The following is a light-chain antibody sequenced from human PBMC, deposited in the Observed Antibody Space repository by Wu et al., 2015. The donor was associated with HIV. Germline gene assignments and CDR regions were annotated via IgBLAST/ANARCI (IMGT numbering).Light chain of an antibody. CDR2: QTS. CDR1: QSISGW. CDR3: QQYRTYSPS. Sequence: DIQMTQSPSTLSASIGDRVTITCRASQSISGWLAWYQQKPGKAPKLLIYQTSSLENGVPSRFSGSGSETEFTLTISCLQSDDFATYYCQQYRTYSPSFGGGTKVEIK. V-gene: IGKV1-5*03. J-gene: IGKJ4*01.